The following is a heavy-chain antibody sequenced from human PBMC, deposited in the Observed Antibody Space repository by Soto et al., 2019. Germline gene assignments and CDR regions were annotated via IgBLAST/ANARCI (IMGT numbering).Heavy chain of an antibody. CDR3: AKAPEYYYDSSGP. CDR1: GFTFSSYG. CDR2: ISYDGSNK. Sequence: PGGSLRLSCAASGFTFSSYGMHWVRQAPGKGLERMAVISYDGSNKYYADSVKGRFTISRDNSKNTLYLQMNSLRAEDTAVYYCAKAPEYYYDSSGPWGQGTLVTVSS. D-gene: IGHD3-22*01. J-gene: IGHJ5*02. V-gene: IGHV3-30*18.